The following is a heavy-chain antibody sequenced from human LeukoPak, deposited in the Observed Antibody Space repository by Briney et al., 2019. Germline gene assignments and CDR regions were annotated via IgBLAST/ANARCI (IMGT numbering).Heavy chain of an antibody. J-gene: IGHJ3*02. CDR2: ISYDGSNK. CDR3: AKVATVMVYGAFDI. CDR1: GFTFSSYG. V-gene: IGHV3-30*18. D-gene: IGHD5-18*01. Sequence: GRSLRLSCAAPGFTFSSYGMHWVRQAPGKGLEWVAVISYDGSNKDYADSVKGRFTISRDNSKNTLYLQMNSLRAEDTAVYYCAKVATVMVYGAFDIWGQGTMVTVSS.